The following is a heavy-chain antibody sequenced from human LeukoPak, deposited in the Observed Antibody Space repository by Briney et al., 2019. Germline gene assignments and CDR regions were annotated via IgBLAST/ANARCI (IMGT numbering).Heavy chain of an antibody. V-gene: IGHV1-18*01. CDR3: ARPYYDSSAPPYDY. D-gene: IGHD3-22*01. J-gene: IGHJ4*02. Sequence: ASVKVSCKASGYTFTSYGISWVRQAPGQGLEWMGWISAYNGNTNYAQKLQGRVTMTTDTSTSTAYMELRSLRSDDTAVYYCARPYYDSSAPPYDYWGQGTLVTVSS. CDR2: ISAYNGNT. CDR1: GYTFTSYG.